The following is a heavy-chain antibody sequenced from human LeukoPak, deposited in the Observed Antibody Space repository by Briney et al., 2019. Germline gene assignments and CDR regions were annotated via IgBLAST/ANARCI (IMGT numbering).Heavy chain of an antibody. CDR3: ARGRPRGNDHTKKVYHYGGLDV. CDR1: GVSFSGYF. Sequence: NPSETLSLTCAVYGVSFSGYFSMWIRQPPGKGLEWIGEINHSGRKNYNPSLKRRVTMSLDTSNNQFSLQLSSVTAADAAVYYCARGRPRGNDHTKKVYHYGGLDVWGKGNAVTVSS. CDR2: INHSGRK. V-gene: IGHV4-34*01. J-gene: IGHJ6*04. D-gene: IGHD1-14*01.